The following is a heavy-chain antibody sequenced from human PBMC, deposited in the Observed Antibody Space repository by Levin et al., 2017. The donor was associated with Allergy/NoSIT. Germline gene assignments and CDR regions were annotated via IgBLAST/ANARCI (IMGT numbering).Heavy chain of an antibody. CDR3: ARPQMGTRYYYYYMDV. J-gene: IGHJ6*03. V-gene: IGHV7-4-1*02. CDR1: GYNFIRYA. D-gene: IGHD4-23*01. Sequence: ASVKVSCKASGYNFIRYAMNWVRQAPGQGLEWMGWINTNTGNPTYAQGFAGRFVFSLDTSVSTAYLQISSLKAEDSAVYYCARPQMGTRYYYYYMDVWGKGTTVTVSS. CDR2: INTNTGNP.